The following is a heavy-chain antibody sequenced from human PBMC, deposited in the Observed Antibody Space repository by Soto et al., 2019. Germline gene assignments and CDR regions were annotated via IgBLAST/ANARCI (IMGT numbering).Heavy chain of an antibody. CDR3: ATGKFRAAGTAGGMDV. CDR1: GYTLTELS. D-gene: IGHD6-13*01. CDR2: FDPEDGET. Sequence: ASVKVSCKVSGYTLTELSMHWVRQAPGKGLEWMGGFDPEDGETIYAQKFQGRVTMTEDTSTDTAYMELSSLRSEDTAVYYCATGKFRAAGTAGGMDVWGQGTTVTVSS. V-gene: IGHV1-24*01. J-gene: IGHJ6*02.